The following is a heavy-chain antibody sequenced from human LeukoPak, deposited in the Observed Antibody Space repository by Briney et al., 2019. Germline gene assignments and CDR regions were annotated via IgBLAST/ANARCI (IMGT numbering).Heavy chain of an antibody. CDR1: GFTVSNNY. CDR3: ASNQWPNWYFDL. Sequence: LRLSCTASGFTVSNNYMSWVRQPPGKGLEWIGSIYYSGSTFYNPSLKSRVTISLDRSRNQFSLKLCSVTAADTAVYYCASNQWPNWYFDLWGRGTLVTVSS. J-gene: IGHJ2*01. V-gene: IGHV4-39*07. CDR2: IYYSGST. D-gene: IGHD6-19*01.